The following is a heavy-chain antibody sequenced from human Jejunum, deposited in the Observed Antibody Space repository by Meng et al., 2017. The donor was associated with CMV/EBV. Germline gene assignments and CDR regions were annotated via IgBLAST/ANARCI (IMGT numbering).Heavy chain of an antibody. CDR3: EGGDGY. CDR1: GFPFRRSW. V-gene: IGHV3-7*04. J-gene: IGHJ4*02. CDR2: INDDGTWS. Sequence: LSLSCAASGFPFRRSWMVWVRQAPGKGLDWVANINDDGTWSQYVDSVKGRFIISRDNAQNSLYLQMNSLRVDDTAMYFCEGGDGYWGRGTLVTVSS.